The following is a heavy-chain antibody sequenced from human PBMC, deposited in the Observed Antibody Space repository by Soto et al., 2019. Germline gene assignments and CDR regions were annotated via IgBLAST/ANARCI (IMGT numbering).Heavy chain of an antibody. D-gene: IGHD3-10*01. J-gene: IGHJ4*02. CDR2: IKRKSDNYAT. V-gene: IGHV3-73*02. CDR3: SSPNKLGDY. CDR1: RFNFSHAS. Sequence: EVHLVQSGGDLVQPGGSLKLSCVASRFNFSHASIHWVRQASGKGLEWLGRIKRKSDNYATAYGTSVTGRFTISRDDSKNTAYLQMNSLTAEDTAMYYCSSPNKLGDYWGQGTLVFVSS.